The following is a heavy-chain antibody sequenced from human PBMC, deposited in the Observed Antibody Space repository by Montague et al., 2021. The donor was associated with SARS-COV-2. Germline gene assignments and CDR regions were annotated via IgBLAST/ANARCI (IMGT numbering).Heavy chain of an antibody. Sequence: SETLSLTCAVYGGSSSGYYWSWIRQPPGKGLEWIGEINHSGSTNYNPSLKSRVTISVDTSKNQFSLKLSSVTAADTAGYYCARIVRVNYYYYYGMDVWGQGTPVTVSS. D-gene: IGHD2/OR15-2a*01. V-gene: IGHV4-34*01. CDR3: ARIVRVNYYYYYGMDV. CDR2: INHSGST. CDR1: GGSSSGYY. J-gene: IGHJ6*02.